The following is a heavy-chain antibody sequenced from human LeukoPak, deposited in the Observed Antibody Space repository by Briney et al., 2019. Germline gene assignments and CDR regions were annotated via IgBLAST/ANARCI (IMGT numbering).Heavy chain of an antibody. CDR3: AKSPWELPFDY. V-gene: IGHV3-23*01. J-gene: IGHJ4*02. CDR1: GFTFSSYT. CDR2: ISGSGGST. Sequence: GGSLSLSCAASGFTFSSYTMSWVRQAPGKGLEWVSAISGSGGSTYYADSVKGRFTISRGNSKNTLYLQMNSLRAEDTAVYYCAKSPWELPFDYWGQGTLVTVSS. D-gene: IGHD1-26*01.